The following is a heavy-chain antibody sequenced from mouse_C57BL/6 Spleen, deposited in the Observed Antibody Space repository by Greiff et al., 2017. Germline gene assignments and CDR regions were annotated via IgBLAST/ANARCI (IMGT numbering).Heavy chain of an antibody. CDR3: ARGSTGVAPFDY. CDR1: GFTFSSYA. CDR2: ISDGGGYT. J-gene: IGHJ2*01. V-gene: IGHV5-4*01. D-gene: IGHD1-1*01. Sequence: EVQGVESGGGLVKPGGSLKLSCAASGFTFSSYAMSWVRQTPEKRLEWVATISDGGGYTYYPDNVKGRFTISRDNAKNNLYLQMSHLKSEDTAMYYCARGSTGVAPFDYWGQGTTLSVSS.